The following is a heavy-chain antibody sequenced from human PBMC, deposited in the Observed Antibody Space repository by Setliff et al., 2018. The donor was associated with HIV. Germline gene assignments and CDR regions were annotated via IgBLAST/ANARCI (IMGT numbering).Heavy chain of an antibody. CDR3: ARGKDTFI. J-gene: IGHJ3*02. CDR2: IWYDGSDK. CDR1: GFTFSNYG. V-gene: IGHV3-33*01. Sequence: PGGSLRLSCAASGFTFSNYGMHWVRQAPGKGLEWVAVIWYDGSDKYYGDSVKGRFTIFRDNSKNTLYLQMNSLRGEDTAVYYCARGKDTFIWGQGTMVTVSS.